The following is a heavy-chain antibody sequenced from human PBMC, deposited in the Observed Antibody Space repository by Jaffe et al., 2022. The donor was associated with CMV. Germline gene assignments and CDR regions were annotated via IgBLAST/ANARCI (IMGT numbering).Heavy chain of an antibody. V-gene: IGHV3-53*01. CDR3: ARDLRVGATADALDI. CDR2: LYSGGDT. J-gene: IGHJ3*02. CDR1: GFTVSTNI. D-gene: IGHD1-26*01. Sequence: EVQLVESGGDLIQPGGSLRLACAASGFTVSTNIMTWVRQAPGKGLEWVSILYSGGDTYYADSVKGRFTVSRDNSNNTLYLQMNALRAEDTAVYFCARDLRVGATADALDIWGQGTMITVSS.